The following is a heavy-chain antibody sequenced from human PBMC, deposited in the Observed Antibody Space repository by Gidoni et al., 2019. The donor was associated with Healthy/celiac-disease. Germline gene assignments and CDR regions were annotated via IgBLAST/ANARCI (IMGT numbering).Heavy chain of an antibody. V-gene: IGHV3-53*02. J-gene: IGHJ4*02. Sequence: EVQLVETGGGLIQPGGSLRLSCAASAFTVSSSYMSWVRQAPGKGLEWVSIIYSGGSTYYADSVKGRFTISRDKSKNTLYLQMNNLRAEDTAVYYCARTSSGFPYYFDYWGQGTLVTVSS. CDR1: AFTVSSSY. D-gene: IGHD3-22*01. CDR2: IYSGGST. CDR3: ARTSSGFPYYFDY.